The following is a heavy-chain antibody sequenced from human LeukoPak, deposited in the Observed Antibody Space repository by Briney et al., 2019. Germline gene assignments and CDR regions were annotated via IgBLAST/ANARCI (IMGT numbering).Heavy chain of an antibody. CDR1: GFTVSSNF. V-gene: IGHV3-21*01. CDR3: ARDQPNYDILTGYYPFDY. J-gene: IGHJ4*02. CDR2: ISSSSSYI. D-gene: IGHD3-9*01. Sequence: GGSLRLSCAASGFTVSSNFMSWVRQAPGKGLEWVSSISSSSSYIYYADSVKGRFTISRDNAKNSLYLQMNSLRAEDTAVYYCARDQPNYDILTGYYPFDYWGQGTLVTVSS.